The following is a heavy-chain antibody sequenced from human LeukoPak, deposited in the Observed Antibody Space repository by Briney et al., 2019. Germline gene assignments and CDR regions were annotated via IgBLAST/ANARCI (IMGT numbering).Heavy chain of an antibody. CDR2: IYWDDDK. CDR3: ARGEQQLVRPFFDY. Sequence: KVSGPTLVKPTQTLTLTCTFSGFSLRTSGVGVGWIRQPPGKALEWLALIYWDDDKRYSPSLKSRLTITKDTSKNQVVLTMTNMDPVDTATYYCARGEQQLVRPFFDYWGQGTLVTVSS. J-gene: IGHJ4*02. V-gene: IGHV2-5*02. CDR1: GFSLRTSGVG. D-gene: IGHD6-13*01.